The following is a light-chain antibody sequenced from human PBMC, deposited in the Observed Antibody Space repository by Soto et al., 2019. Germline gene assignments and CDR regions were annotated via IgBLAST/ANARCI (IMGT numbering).Light chain of an antibody. V-gene: IGLV2-23*03. Sequence: QYALTQPASVSGSPGQSITISCTGTSSDVGSYNLVSWYQQHSGKAPKLMIYEGSKRPSGVSNRFSGSKSGNTASLTISGLQAEDEADYYCCSYAGSNAIHVVFGGGTKLTVL. CDR1: SSDVGSYNL. CDR2: EGS. J-gene: IGLJ2*01. CDR3: CSYAGSNAIHVV.